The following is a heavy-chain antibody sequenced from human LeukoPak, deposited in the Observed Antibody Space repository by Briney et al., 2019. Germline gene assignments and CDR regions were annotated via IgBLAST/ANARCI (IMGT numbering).Heavy chain of an antibody. Sequence: SETLSLTCTVSGGSISSSSYYWGWIRQPPGKGLEWIGSIYYSGSTYYNPSLKSRVTISVDTSKNQFSLNLSSVTAADAAVYYCARVSCSGGSCYSFDSWGQGTLVTVSS. CDR2: IYYSGST. V-gene: IGHV4-39*07. J-gene: IGHJ4*02. CDR3: ARVSCSGGSCYSFDS. D-gene: IGHD2-15*01. CDR1: GGSISSSSYY.